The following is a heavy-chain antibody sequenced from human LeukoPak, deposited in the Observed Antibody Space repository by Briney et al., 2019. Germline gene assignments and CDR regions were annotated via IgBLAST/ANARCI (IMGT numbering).Heavy chain of an antibody. J-gene: IGHJ4*02. Sequence: PSETLSLTCVVSGGSISSGNWWSWVRQSPGEGLQWIGEIFHSGRTAYNPSLSSRVTMSVDTTKSQFSLKLTSVTASDTAIYYCARNGYYSVDYWGQGTLVTVSS. CDR2: IFHSGRT. D-gene: IGHD3-22*01. CDR1: GGSISSGNW. V-gene: IGHV4-4*02. CDR3: ARNGYYSVDY.